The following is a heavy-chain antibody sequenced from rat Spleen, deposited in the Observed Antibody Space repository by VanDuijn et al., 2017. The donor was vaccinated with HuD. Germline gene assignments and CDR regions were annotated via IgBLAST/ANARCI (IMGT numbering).Heavy chain of an antibody. CDR1: GFTFSDYY. CDR3: TRSGYGSPFDY. J-gene: IGHJ2*01. Sequence: EVQLVESDGGLVQPGRSLKLSCAASGFTFSDYYMAWVRQAPTKGLEWVATISYDGSTTYYRDSVKGRFTISRDNAKSTLYLQMNSLRSEDTATYYCTRSGYGSPFDYWGQGVMVTVSS. V-gene: IGHV5-29*01. D-gene: IGHD1-7*01. CDR2: ISYDGSTT.